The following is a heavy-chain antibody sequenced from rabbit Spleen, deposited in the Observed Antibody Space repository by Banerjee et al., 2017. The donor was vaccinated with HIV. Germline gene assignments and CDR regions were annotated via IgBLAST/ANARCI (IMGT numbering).Heavy chain of an antibody. CDR3: ARDSSSSFSSYGMDL. D-gene: IGHD1-1*01. CDR1: GFDFSSNA. CDR2: IYAGTSGNT. V-gene: IGHV1S45*01. J-gene: IGHJ6*01. Sequence: QQQLEESGGGLVKPEGSLTLTCKASGFDFSSNAMCWVRQAPGKGLEWIGCIYAGTSGNTYYATWAKGRFTISKTSSTAVTLQMTSLTAADTATYFCARDSSSSFSSYGMDLWGPGTLVTVS.